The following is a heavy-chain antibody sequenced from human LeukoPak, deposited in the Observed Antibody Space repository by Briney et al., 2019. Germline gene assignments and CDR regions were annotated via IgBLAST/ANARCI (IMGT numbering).Heavy chain of an antibody. CDR1: AFXFSDYS. D-gene: IGHD3-22*01. J-gene: IGHJ2*01. Sequence: GGSLRLSCAASAFXFSDYSMNWVRQAPGKGLEWTSYINTSSSTMYYADSVMGRFTISRDNAKESLYLQMNSLRDEDTAVYYCAKDRLGVVVKRFDLWGRGTLVTVSS. V-gene: IGHV3-48*02. CDR3: AKDRLGVVVKRFDL. CDR2: INTSSSTM.